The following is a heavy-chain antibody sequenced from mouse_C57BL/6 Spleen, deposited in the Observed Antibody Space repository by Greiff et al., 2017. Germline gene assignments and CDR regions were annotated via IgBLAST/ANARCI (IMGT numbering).Heavy chain of an antibody. J-gene: IGHJ4*01. CDR2: IDPSDSYT. V-gene: IGHV1-69*01. CDR1: GYTFTSYW. Sequence: VQLQQPGAELVMPGASVKLSCKASGYTFTSYWMHWVKQRPGQGLEWIGEIDPSDSYTNYNQKFKGKSTLTVDKSSSTAYMQLSSLTSEDSAVYYCARRGNTYAMDYWGQGTSVTVSS. CDR3: ARRGNTYAMDY. D-gene: IGHD2-1*01.